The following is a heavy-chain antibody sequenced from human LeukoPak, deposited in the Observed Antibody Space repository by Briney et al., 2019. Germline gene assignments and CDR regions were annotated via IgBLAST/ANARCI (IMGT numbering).Heavy chain of an antibody. CDR2: IYYSGST. V-gene: IGHV4-31*03. J-gene: IGHJ4*02. CDR3: ARESRDYYYDSSGNFDY. D-gene: IGHD3-22*01. CDR1: GGSISSGGYY. Sequence: SQTLSLTCTVSGGSISSGGYYWSWIRQHPGKGLEWIGYIYYSGSTYYNPSLKSRVTISVDTSKNQFSLKLSSVTAADTAVYYCARESRDYYYDSSGNFDYWGRGTLVTVSS.